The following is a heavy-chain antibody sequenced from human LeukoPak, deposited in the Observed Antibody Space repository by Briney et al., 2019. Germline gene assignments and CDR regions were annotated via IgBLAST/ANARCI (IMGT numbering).Heavy chain of an antibody. CDR3: ATYRQVLLPFES. Sequence: GGSLRLSCAASGFTFSTYGMSWVRQAPGKGLEWVSDISVSGVSTYYADSVRGRFTISRDNSKSTLSLQMNSLRAEDTAIYYCATYRQVLLPFESWGQGTLVTVSS. CDR2: ISVSGVST. CDR1: GFTFSTYG. J-gene: IGHJ4*02. D-gene: IGHD2-8*02. V-gene: IGHV3-23*01.